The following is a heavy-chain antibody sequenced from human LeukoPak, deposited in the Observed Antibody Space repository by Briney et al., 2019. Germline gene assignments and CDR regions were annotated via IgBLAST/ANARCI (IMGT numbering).Heavy chain of an antibody. V-gene: IGHV4-59*11. CDR2: IYYSGST. CDR1: GGSISSHY. J-gene: IGHJ3*02. Sequence: SETLSLTCTVSGGSISSHYWNWIRQPPGKGLEWIGYIYYSGSTKYNPSLQSRVTISVDTSKNQFSLKLSSVTAADTAVYYCARDPPSDEAFDIWGPGTMVTISS. CDR3: ARDPPSDEAFDI.